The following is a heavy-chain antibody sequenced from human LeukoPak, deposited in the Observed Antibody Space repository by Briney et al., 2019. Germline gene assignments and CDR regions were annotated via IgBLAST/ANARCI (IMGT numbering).Heavy chain of an antibody. J-gene: IGHJ4*02. CDR3: ARDWSDIAVAGCFDY. CDR2: INPSGGST. D-gene: IGHD6-19*01. CDR1: GYTFTSYY. Sequence: ASVKVSCKASGYTFTSYYMHWVRQAPGQGLEWMGIINPSGGSTSYAQKFQGRVTMTRDMSTSTVYMELSSLRSEDTAVYYCARDWSDIAVAGCFDYWGQGTLVTVSS. V-gene: IGHV1-46*01.